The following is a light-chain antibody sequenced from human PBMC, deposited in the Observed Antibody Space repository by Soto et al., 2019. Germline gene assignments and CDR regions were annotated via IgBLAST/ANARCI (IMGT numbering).Light chain of an antibody. J-gene: IGLJ1*01. V-gene: IGLV2-8*01. CDR3: SSYAGSSNV. CDR1: SSDVGGYNY. Sequence: QSVLNQPASVSGSPGQSVAISCTGTSSDVGGYNYVPWYQQHPGKAPKLMIYEVNKRPSGVPDRFSGSKSGNTASLTVSGLQAEDEADYYCSSYAGSSNVFGTGTKVTVL. CDR2: EVN.